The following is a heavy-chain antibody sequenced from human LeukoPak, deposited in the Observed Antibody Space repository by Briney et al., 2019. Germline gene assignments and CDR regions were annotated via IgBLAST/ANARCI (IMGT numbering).Heavy chain of an antibody. D-gene: IGHD4-17*01. V-gene: IGHV3-33*01. CDR1: GFRFSSYG. CDR3: ARWWASVTTDGHPPRGAEDS. CDR2: IWYDGSEK. J-gene: IGHJ5*01. Sequence: GRSLRLSCAASGFRFSSYGMHWVRQAPGKGLEWVAVIWYDGSEKYYADSVKGRFTISRDNTKNTLSLQMNNLGAEDTAVYYCARWWASVTTDGHPPRGAEDSWGQGTLVTVSS.